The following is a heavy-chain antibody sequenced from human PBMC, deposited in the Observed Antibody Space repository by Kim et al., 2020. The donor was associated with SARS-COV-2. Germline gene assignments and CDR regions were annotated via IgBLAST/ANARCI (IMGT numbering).Heavy chain of an antibody. CDR2: ISSSSSYI. D-gene: IGHD6-13*01. J-gene: IGHJ4*02. Sequence: GGSLRLSCAASGFTFSSYSMNWVRQAPGKGLEWVSSISSSSSYIYYADSVKGRFTISRDNAKNSLYLQMNSLRAEDTAVYYCARDRIGQNSRPDYWGQGTLVTVSS. CDR1: GFTFSSYS. V-gene: IGHV3-21*04. CDR3: ARDRIGQNSRPDY.